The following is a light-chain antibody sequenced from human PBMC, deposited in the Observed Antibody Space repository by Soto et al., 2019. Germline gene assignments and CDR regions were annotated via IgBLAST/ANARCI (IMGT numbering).Light chain of an antibody. CDR2: GAS. CDR1: QSVGSN. V-gene: IGKV3-15*01. Sequence: EIVMTQSPATLSVSPGERATLSCRAGQSVGSNLAWYQQKPGQAPRLLIYGASSRATGIPARFSGSGSGTDFTLTISSLQSEDSAVYYCQHYNNRPLTFGGGAKVEIK. J-gene: IGKJ4*01. CDR3: QHYNNRPLT.